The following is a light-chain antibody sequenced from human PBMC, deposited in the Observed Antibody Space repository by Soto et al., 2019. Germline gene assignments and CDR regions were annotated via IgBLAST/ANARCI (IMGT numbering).Light chain of an antibody. Sequence: EIVMTQSPGTLSASPGERATLSCRASQSGSSNLAWYQQKPGQAPRLLIYAVSTRATGIPARFSGSESGTEFALTISSLQSEDFAVYYCQQYNKWPLTFGQGTKVEIK. CDR1: QSGSSN. CDR3: QQYNKWPLT. V-gene: IGKV3-15*01. J-gene: IGKJ1*01. CDR2: AVS.